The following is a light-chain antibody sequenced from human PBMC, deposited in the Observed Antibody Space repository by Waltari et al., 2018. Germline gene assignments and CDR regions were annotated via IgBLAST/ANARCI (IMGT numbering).Light chain of an antibody. CDR2: DVS. V-gene: IGLV2-14*03. Sequence: QSALTQPASVSGSLGQSITISCTGTSSDIGGYNYVSWYQQHPGKAPKLIIYDVSTRPSGTSIRFSGSKSGNTASLTISGLQAEDDADYFCNSDTTERTWVFGGGTKLTVL. CDR3: NSDTTERTWV. J-gene: IGLJ3*02. CDR1: SSDIGGYNY.